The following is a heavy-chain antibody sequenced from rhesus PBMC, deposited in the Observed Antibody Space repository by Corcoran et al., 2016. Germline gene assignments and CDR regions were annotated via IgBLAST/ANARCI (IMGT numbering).Heavy chain of an antibody. CDR3: ARETVTTPFDY. V-gene: IGHV4S7*01. CDR2: IYSSPGNP. Sequence: QVQLKESGPGLVKPSETLSLTCSVSGGSISNGYGGGWIRQHPGKGMEWIVTIYSSPGNPYYYPSLKSRVTISKDTSKNQFSLKLSSVTAADTAVYYCARETVTTPFDYWGQGVLVTVSS. CDR1: GGSISNGYG. D-gene: IGHD4-35*01. J-gene: IGHJ4*01.